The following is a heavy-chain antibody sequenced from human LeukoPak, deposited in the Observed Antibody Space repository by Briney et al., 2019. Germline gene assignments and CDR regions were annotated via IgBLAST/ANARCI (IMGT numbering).Heavy chain of an antibody. D-gene: IGHD3-22*01. J-gene: IGHJ4*02. CDR1: GYTVTSYY. CDR2: LNPSGGGS. V-gene: IGHV1-46*01. CDR3: ARPHAGYDSSAYLDY. Sequence: ASVKVSCKASGYTVTSYYLHWVRQAPGQGLEWMGILNPSGGGSSYAQKFQGRATLTRTTSTNTVYMELSSLRSEDTAVYYCARPHAGYDSSAYLDYWGQGTLVTVSS.